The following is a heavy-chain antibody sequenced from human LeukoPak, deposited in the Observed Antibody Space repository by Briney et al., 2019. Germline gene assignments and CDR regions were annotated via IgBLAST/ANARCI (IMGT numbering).Heavy chain of an antibody. J-gene: IGHJ1*01. V-gene: IGHV3-15*01. CDR2: IKSKTDGGAA. Sequence: GGSLRLSCAAPGFTFSNAWMTWVRQAPGKGLEWVGRIKSKTDGGAADYAAPVKGRFTISRDDSKNTLYLRMNSLKTEDTAVYYCTTPPGNYYAWAYFQHWGQGTLVTVSS. D-gene: IGHD1-26*01. CDR1: GFTFSNAW. CDR3: TTPPGNYYAWAYFQH.